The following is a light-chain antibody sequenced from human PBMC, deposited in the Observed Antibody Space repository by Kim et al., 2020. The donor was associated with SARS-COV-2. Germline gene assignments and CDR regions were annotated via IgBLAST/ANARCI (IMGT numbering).Light chain of an antibody. CDR3: QQANTFPLT. CDR2: SAS. CDR1: QDISIW. V-gene: IGKV1D-12*01. Sequence: DIQMTQSPFSVSASIGDRVTITCRASQDISIWLAWYQQKPGKAPRLLIYSASTLLSGVPSRFSGSGSGTEFTLTISSLQPEDFAIYYCQQANTFPLTFGGGTKVDIK. J-gene: IGKJ4*01.